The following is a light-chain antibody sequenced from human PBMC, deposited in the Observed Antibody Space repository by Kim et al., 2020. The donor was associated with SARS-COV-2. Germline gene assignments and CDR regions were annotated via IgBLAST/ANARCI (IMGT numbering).Light chain of an antibody. CDR3: HHYVYT. J-gene: IGKJ2*01. CDR2: GAS. CDR1: QSVSSNY. Sequence: EIVLTQSPDTLSLSPGERATLSCRASQSVSSNYVAWYQQKRGQAPRLLIYGASSRATGIPDRFSGSGSGTDFTLTISSLEPEDFAVYYCHHYVYTFGQGTKLEI. V-gene: IGKV3-20*01.